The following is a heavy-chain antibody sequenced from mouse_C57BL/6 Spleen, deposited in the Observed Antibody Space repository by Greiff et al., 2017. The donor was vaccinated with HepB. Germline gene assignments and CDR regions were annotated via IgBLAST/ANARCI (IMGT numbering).Heavy chain of an antibody. D-gene: IGHD2-4*01. Sequence: EVKVEESGGGLVKPGGSLKLSCAASGFTFSSYAMSWVRQTPEKRLEWVATISDGGSYTYYPDNVKGRFTISRDNAKNNLYLQMSHLKSEDTAMYYCARDLMITAMDYWGQGTSVTVSS. CDR3: ARDLMITAMDY. CDR1: GFTFSSYA. V-gene: IGHV5-4*01. CDR2: ISDGGSYT. J-gene: IGHJ4*01.